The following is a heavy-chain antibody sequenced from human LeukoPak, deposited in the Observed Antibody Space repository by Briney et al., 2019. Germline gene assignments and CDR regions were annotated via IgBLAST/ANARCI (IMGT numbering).Heavy chain of an antibody. V-gene: IGHV1-69*13. D-gene: IGHD3-10*01. Sequence: GASVKVSCKASGGTFSSYAISWVRQAPGQGLEWMGGIIPIFGTANYAQKFQGRVTITADESTSTAYMELSSLRSEDTAVYYCARLYYGSGSYVREYYYGIDVCGKGTTVTVSS. CDR3: ARLYYGSGSYVREYYYGIDV. J-gene: IGHJ6*04. CDR1: GGTFSSYA. CDR2: IIPIFGTA.